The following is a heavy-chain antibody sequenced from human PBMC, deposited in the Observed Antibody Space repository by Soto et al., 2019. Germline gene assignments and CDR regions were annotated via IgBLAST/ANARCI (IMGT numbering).Heavy chain of an antibody. D-gene: IGHD3-3*01. CDR1: GFTFSSYS. J-gene: IGHJ6*02. CDR3: AREFFGVVPHYYGMDV. V-gene: IGHV3-21*01. CDR2: ISSSSSYI. Sequence: GGSLGLSCAASGFTFSSYSMNWVRQAPGKGLEWVSSISSSSSYIYYADSVKGRFTISRDNAKNSLYLQMNSLRAEDTAVYYCAREFFGVVPHYYGMDVWGQGTTVTVSS.